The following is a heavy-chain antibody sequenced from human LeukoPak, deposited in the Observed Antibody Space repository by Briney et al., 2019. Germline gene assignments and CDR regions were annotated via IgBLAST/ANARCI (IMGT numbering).Heavy chain of an antibody. CDR2: MIPNSGNT. V-gene: IGHV1-8*01. Sequence: ASVSVSFKPSGYTFPSYDINWLGQPAGQGLAWMGRMIPNSGNTGYAQKFQGRVTMTRNTSIRTAYMELRSLRSEDTAVYYCARGYGTGWFDPWGQGTLVTVSS. CDR3: ARGYGTGWFDP. D-gene: IGHD4-17*01. CDR1: GYTFPSYD. J-gene: IGHJ5*02.